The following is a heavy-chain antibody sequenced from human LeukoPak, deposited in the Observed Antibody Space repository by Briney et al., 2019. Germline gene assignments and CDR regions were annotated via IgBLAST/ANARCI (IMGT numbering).Heavy chain of an antibody. D-gene: IGHD6-13*01. J-gene: IGHJ4*02. CDR2: IYHSGST. Sequence: PSETLSLTCAVSGGSISSGGYSWSWIRQPPGKGLEWIGYIYHSGSTYYNPSLKSRVTISVDTSKNQFSLKLSSVTAADTAVYYCARHKRSGSSWYEEGFDYWGQGTLVTVSS. CDR1: GGSISSGGYS. V-gene: IGHV4-30-2*03. CDR3: ARHKRSGSSWYEEGFDY.